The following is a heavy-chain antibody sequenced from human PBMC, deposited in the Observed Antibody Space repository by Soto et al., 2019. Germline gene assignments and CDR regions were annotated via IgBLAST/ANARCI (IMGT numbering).Heavy chain of an antibody. Sequence: SVKVSCKASGDTSTTYVTSWVRQAPGQGPEWIGGINPMSRTAKYSEKYNGRVTITADEATRTAYLDLTSLRFEDTAVYFCARGTYCGSNCFFAREYWGQGTLVTVSS. CDR1: GDTSTTYV. V-gene: IGHV1-69*13. D-gene: IGHD2-21*01. CDR3: ARGTYCGSNCFFAREY. CDR2: INPMSRTA. J-gene: IGHJ4*02.